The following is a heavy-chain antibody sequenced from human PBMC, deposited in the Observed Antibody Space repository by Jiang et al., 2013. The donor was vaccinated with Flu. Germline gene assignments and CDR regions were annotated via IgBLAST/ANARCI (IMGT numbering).Heavy chain of an antibody. V-gene: IGHV1-2*04. J-gene: IGHJ6*02. CDR1: GYNFRDYF. Sequence: SVEVSCRASGYNFRDYFIHWVRQAPGQGLEWMGWINADTGVTNYAQKFQGWISMTRDRSVSTAYMELSRVKSDDTAVYFCARERIGATAAPYYYYGMDVWGQGTTVTVSS. CDR3: ARERIGATAAPYYYYGMDV. D-gene: IGHD6-13*01. CDR2: INADTGVT.